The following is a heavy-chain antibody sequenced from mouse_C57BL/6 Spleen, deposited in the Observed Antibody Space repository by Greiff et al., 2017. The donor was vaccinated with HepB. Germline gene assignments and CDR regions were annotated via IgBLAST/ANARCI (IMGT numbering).Heavy chain of an antibody. D-gene: IGHD1-1*01. Sequence: EVQRVESGEGLVKPGGSLKLSCAASGFTFSSYAMSWVRQTPEKRLEWVAYISSGGDYIYYADTVKGRFTISRDNARNTLFLQMSSLKSEDTAMYYCTRELDYGSSYGYFDVWGTGTTVTVSS. CDR1: GFTFSSYA. V-gene: IGHV5-9-1*02. CDR2: ISSGGDYI. J-gene: IGHJ1*03. CDR3: TRELDYGSSYGYFDV.